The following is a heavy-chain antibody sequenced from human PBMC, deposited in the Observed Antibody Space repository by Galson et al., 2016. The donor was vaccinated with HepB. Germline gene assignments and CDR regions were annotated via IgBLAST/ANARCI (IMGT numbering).Heavy chain of an antibody. CDR2: ISDRGYST. CDR1: GFTFSSYA. Sequence: SLRLSCAASGFTFSSYAMSWVRQAPGKGLEWVSAISDRGYSTYYAGSVKGRFTIARDNSKNTVYLQMNSLRAEDTAGYYCAKVGNIVATWEFDYWGQGTLVTVSS. D-gene: IGHD5-12*01. CDR3: AKVGNIVATWEFDY. J-gene: IGHJ4*02. V-gene: IGHV3-23*01.